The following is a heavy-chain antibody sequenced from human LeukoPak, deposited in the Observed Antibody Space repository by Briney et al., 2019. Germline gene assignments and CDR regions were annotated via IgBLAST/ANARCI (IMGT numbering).Heavy chain of an antibody. V-gene: IGHV3-33*01. CDR3: ARELYLVGSYYLDY. CDR1: GFTFSSYG. CDR2: IWYDGSNK. J-gene: IGHJ4*02. Sequence: PGRSLRLSCAASGFTFSSYGMHWVRQAPGKGLEWVAVIWYDGSNKYYADSVKGRFTISRDNSKNTLYLQMNSLRAEDTAVYYCARELYLVGSYYLDYWGQGTLVTVSS. D-gene: IGHD1-26*01.